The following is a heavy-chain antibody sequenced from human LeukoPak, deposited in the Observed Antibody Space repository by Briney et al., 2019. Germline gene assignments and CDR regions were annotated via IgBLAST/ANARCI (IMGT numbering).Heavy chain of an antibody. J-gene: IGHJ5*02. V-gene: IGHV3-23*01. CDR3: AKAAGSLTDNNWFDP. D-gene: IGHD3-10*01. Sequence: GGSLRLSCAASGFTFSSYAMSWVRQAPGKGLEWVSAISGSGGSTYYADSVKGRFTISRDNSKNTLYLQMNSLRAEDTAAYYCAKAAGSLTDNNWFDPWGQGTLVTVSS. CDR1: GFTFSSYA. CDR2: ISGSGGST.